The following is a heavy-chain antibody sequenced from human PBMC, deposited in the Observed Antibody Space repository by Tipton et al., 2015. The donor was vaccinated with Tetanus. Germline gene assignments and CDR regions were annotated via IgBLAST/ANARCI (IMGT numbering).Heavy chain of an antibody. D-gene: IGHD3-10*01. CDR2: IYYSGST. CDR3: ARHPPPYYYGSGSYLDY. CDR1: SGSIDSYY. V-gene: IGHV4-39*01. J-gene: IGHJ4*02. Sequence: TLSLTCTVSSGSIDSYYWSWIRQPPGKALEWIGSIYYSGSTFYHPSLQSRVTISVDTSKNHFSLRLSSVTAADTAVYFCARHPPPYYYGSGSYLDYWGQGTPVTVSS.